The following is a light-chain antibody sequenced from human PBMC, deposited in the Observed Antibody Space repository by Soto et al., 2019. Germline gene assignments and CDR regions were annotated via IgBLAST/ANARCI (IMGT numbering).Light chain of an antibody. CDR1: SSDIGAYNF. J-gene: IGLJ2*01. CDR3: SSYTSVSIVVV. Sequence: QSALTQPADVSGSPGQSITISCTGTSSDIGAYNFVSWYQHHPGKAPKLIIFEVNNRPSGVSNRFSGSKSGSTASLRISDLQAEDEADYYCSSYTSVSIVVVFGGGTKLTVL. V-gene: IGLV2-14*01. CDR2: EVN.